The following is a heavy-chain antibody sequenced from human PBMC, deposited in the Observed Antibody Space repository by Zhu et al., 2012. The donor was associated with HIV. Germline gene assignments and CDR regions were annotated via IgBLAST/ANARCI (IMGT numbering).Heavy chain of an antibody. CDR2: INWNGGST. CDR1: GFTFDDYG. D-gene: IGHD3-10*01. CDR3: ARDLNPGSYSRGPRGVDY. J-gene: IGHJ4*02. V-gene: IGHV3-20*04. Sequence: EVQLVESGGGVVRPGGSLRLSCAASGFTFDDYGMSWVRQAPGKGLEWVSGINWNGGSTGYADSVKGRFTISRDNAKNSLYLQMNSLRAEDTALYYCARDLNPGSYSRGPRGVDYWGQGTLVTVSS.